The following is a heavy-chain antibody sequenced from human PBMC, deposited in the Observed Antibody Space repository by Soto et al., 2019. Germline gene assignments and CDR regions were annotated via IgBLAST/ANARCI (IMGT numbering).Heavy chain of an antibody. CDR2: IYYSGST. CDR3: ARSTHRWYFDY. V-gene: IGHV4-59*08. J-gene: IGHJ4*02. Sequence: SETLSLTCTVSGGSISSYYWSWIRQPPGKGLEWIGYIYYSGSTNYNPSLKSRVTISVDTSKNQFSLELSSVTAADTAVYYCARSTHRWYFDYWGQGTLVTVSS. CDR1: GGSISSYY.